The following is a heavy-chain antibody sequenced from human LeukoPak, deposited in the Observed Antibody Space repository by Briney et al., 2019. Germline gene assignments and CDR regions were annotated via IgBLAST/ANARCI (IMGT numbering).Heavy chain of an antibody. CDR2: FSGSGGST. J-gene: IGHJ3*02. D-gene: IGHD1-26*01. CDR3: AKEGIVGASHAFDI. CDR1: GFTFSSYA. V-gene: IGHV3-23*01. Sequence: GGSLRLSCAASGFTFSSYAMSWVRQAPGKGLECISGFSGSGGSTYYADSVKGRFTISRDNSKNTLYLQMNSLRAEDTAVYYCAKEGIVGASHAFDIWGQGTMVTVSS.